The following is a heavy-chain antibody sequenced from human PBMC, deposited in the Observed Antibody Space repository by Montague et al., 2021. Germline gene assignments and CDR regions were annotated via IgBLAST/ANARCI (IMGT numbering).Heavy chain of an antibody. Sequence: SLRLSCAAPGFTFSSYAMHWVRQAPGKGLEWVAVISYDGSNKYYADSVKGRFTISRDNSKNTLYLQMNSLRAEDTAVYYCARSLTSGLLAEYFQHWGQGTLVTVSS. CDR3: ARSLTSGLLAEYFQH. CDR1: GFTFSSYA. V-gene: IGHV3-30-3*01. CDR2: ISYDGSNK. D-gene: IGHD6-19*01. J-gene: IGHJ1*01.